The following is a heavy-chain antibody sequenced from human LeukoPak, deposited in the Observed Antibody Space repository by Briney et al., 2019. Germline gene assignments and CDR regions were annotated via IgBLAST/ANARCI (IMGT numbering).Heavy chain of an antibody. V-gene: IGHV3-30*19. CDR2: IWYDGSNK. CDR3: AREKGYYYDSSGYYSYAEYFQH. J-gene: IGHJ1*01. CDR1: GFTFSSYG. Sequence: PGRSLRLSCAASGFTFSSYGMHWVRQAPGKGLEWVAVIWYDGSNKYYADSVKGRFTISRDNSKNTLYLQMNSLRAEDTAVYYCAREKGYYYDSSGYYSYAEYFQHWGQGTLVTVSS. D-gene: IGHD3-22*01.